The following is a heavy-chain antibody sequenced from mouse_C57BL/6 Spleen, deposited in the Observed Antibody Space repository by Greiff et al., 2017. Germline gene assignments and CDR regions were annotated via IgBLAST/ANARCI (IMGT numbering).Heavy chain of an antibody. CDR3: ARGPYYSYYYAMDY. V-gene: IGHV7-1*01. J-gene: IGHJ4*01. Sequence: EVKLVESGGGLVQSGRSLRLSCATSGFTFSDFYMEWVRHAPGKGLEWIAASRNKANDYTTEYSASVKGRFIVSRDTSQSILYLQMNALRAEDTAIYYCARGPYYSYYYAMDYWGQGTSVTVSS. D-gene: IGHD2-12*01. CDR2: SRNKANDYTT. CDR1: GFTFSDFY.